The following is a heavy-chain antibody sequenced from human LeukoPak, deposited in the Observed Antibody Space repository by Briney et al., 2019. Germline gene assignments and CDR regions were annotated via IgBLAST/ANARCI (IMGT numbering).Heavy chain of an antibody. D-gene: IGHD3-22*01. CDR2: INPSGGST. Sequence: GASVKVSCKASGYTFTSYYMHWVRQAPGQGLEWMGIINPSGGSTSHAQKFQGRVTMTRDMSTSTVYMELSSLRSEDTAVYYCARETSYYYDSSGYYDDYWGQGTLVTVSS. CDR1: GYTFTSYY. CDR3: ARETSYYYDSSGYYDDY. V-gene: IGHV1-46*01. J-gene: IGHJ4*02.